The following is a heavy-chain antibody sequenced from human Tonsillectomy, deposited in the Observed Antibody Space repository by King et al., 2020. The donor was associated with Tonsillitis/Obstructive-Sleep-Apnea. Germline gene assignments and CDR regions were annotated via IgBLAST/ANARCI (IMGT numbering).Heavy chain of an antibody. Sequence: VQLQESGPGLVKPSETLSLTCTVSGGSISSYYWSWIRQPPGKGLEWMGYIYYSGSTNYNPSLKSRVTISVDTSKNQFSLKLSSVTAADTAVYYCARHWYGGAYYFDYWGQGTLVTVSS. V-gene: IGHV4-59*08. D-gene: IGHD3-10*01. CDR3: ARHWYGGAYYFDY. J-gene: IGHJ4*02. CDR1: GGSISSYY. CDR2: IYYSGST.